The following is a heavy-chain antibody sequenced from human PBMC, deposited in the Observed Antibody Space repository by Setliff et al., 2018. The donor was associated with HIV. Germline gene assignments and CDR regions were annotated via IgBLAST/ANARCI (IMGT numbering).Heavy chain of an antibody. D-gene: IGHD3-16*01. CDR3: ARIEGYAYGSNWFDP. V-gene: IGHV4-59*11. CDR1: GVSISSHS. CDR2: FYYSRST. J-gene: IGHJ5*02. Sequence: SSETLSLTCPVSGVSISSHSWTWIRQPPGKGLEWNGYFYYSRSTNYNPSLKGRVTISADTSENQLSLKLSSLTAADTAVYYCARIEGYAYGSNWFDPWGQGTQVTVS.